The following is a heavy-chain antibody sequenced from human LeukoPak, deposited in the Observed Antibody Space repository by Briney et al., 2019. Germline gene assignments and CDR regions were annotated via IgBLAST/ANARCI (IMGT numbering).Heavy chain of an antibody. CDR2: ISAYNGNT. V-gene: IGHV1-18*01. J-gene: IGHJ4*02. Sequence: ASVKVSCKASGYTFTSYGISWVRQAPGQGLEWMGWISAYNGNTNYAQKLQGRVTMTTDTSTSTAYMELRSLRSDDTAVYYCARMGAGDIVVVPAAIDYWGQGTLVTVSS. D-gene: IGHD2-2*01. CDR1: GYTFTSYG. CDR3: ARMGAGDIVVVPAAIDY.